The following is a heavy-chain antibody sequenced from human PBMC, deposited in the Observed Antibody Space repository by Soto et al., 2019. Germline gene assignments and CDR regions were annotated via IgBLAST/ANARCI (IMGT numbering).Heavy chain of an antibody. CDR2: IYWDDGK. CDR3: AHRVYASSDAAFDI. D-gene: IGHD6-6*01. V-gene: IGHV2-5*02. J-gene: IGHJ3*02. CDR1: GFSLTTSGVG. Sequence: QITLKESGPTLVKPTQTLTLTCTFSGFSLTTSGVGVGWIRQPPGKALEWLALIYWDDGKRYSPSLQSRLTITKDTTKNQVDLTVTNMNPADTGTYYCAHRVYASSDAAFDIWRPRTMVYVSS.